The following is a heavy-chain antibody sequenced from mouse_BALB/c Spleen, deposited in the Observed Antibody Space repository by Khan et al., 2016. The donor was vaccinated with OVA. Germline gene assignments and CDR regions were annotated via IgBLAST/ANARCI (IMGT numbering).Heavy chain of an antibody. D-gene: IGHD2-3*01. CDR1: GYSITSDYA. J-gene: IGHJ4*01. V-gene: IGHV3-2*02. Sequence: EVQLQESGPGLVKPSQSLYLTCTVTGYSITSDYAWNWIRQFPGNKLEWMGYISYSGSTNYNPSLKSRISITRDTSKNQFFLQLNSVTTEDTATYDCARDGSRYNYAMDYWGQGTSVTVSS. CDR2: ISYSGST. CDR3: ARDGSRYNYAMDY.